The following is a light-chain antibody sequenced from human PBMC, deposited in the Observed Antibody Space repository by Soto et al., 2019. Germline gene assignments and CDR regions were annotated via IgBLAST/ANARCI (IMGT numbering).Light chain of an antibody. Sequence: EIVMTQSPATLSVSPGERATLSCRASQSVSNNLTWYQKKPGQAPRLLIYGASTRATGIPARFSGSGSGTESTLTISSLQSEDFAFYYCQQYNTWWTFGQETRVDIK. J-gene: IGKJ1*01. CDR2: GAS. V-gene: IGKV3-15*01. CDR1: QSVSNN. CDR3: QQYNTWWT.